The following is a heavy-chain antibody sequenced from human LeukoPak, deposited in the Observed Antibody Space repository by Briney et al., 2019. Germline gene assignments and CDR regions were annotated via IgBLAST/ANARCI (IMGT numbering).Heavy chain of an antibody. V-gene: IGHV3-74*01. D-gene: IGHD1-14*01. J-gene: IGHJ4*02. CDR1: AFTFSSSW. Sequence: GGSLRLSCTASAFTFSSSWVHWVRHAPGEGQMWVSRINGDRSIALYADSVKGRFTVSRDNAKNTLYLQMNGLRAEDTAVYYCAPSGGRNNLFYWGQGILVTVSS. CDR3: APSGGRNNLFY. CDR2: INGDRSIA.